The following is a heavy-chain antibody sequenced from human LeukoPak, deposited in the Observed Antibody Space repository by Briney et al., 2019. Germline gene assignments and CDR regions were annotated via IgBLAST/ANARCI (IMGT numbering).Heavy chain of an antibody. J-gene: IGHJ4*02. CDR1: GFTFSRYW. CDR2: INSDGSSA. Sequence: GGSLRLSCAASGFTFSRYWMHWVRQAPGKGLVWVSRINSDGSSATYADSVKGRFTISRDNAKNTLYLQMNSLRAEDTAVYYCAKEERPYYDSSGYYYAHGDWGQGTLVTVSS. V-gene: IGHV3-74*01. D-gene: IGHD3-22*01. CDR3: AKEERPYYDSSGYYYAHGD.